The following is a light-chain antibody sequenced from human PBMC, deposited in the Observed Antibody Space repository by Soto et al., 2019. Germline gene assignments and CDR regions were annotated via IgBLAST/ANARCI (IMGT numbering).Light chain of an antibody. CDR2: GAS. CDR3: QQYNNWPPYT. J-gene: IGKJ2*01. V-gene: IGKV3-15*01. Sequence: EIVMTQSPATLSVSPGERATLSCRASQSVSSDLAWFQQKPGQAPRLLIYGASTSATGIPARFSGSGSGPEFTLTISSLQSEDFAVYYCQQYNNWPPYTFGQGTKLEIK. CDR1: QSVSSD.